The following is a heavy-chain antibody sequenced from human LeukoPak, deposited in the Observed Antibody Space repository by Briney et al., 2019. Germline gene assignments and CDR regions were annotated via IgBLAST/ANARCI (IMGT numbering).Heavy chain of an antibody. CDR2: INPNSGGT. CDR1: GYTFTGYY. Sequence: ASVKVSCKASGYTFTGYYMHWVRQAPGQGLEWMGWINPNSGGTNYAQKFQGRVTMTRDTSISTAYMELSRLRSDDTAVYYCANLRGGNYGSGGNNWFDPWGQGTLVTVSS. V-gene: IGHV1-2*02. CDR3: ANLRGGNYGSGGNNWFDP. D-gene: IGHD3-10*01. J-gene: IGHJ5*02.